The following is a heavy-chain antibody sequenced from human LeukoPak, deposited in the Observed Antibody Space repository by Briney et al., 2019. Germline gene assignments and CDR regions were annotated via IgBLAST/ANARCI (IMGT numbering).Heavy chain of an antibody. J-gene: IGHJ4*02. CDR1: GFTFDDYA. CDR3: AKTDRGYDPKYFDY. Sequence: GRSLRLSCAASGFTFDDYAMHWVRQAPGKGLEWDSGISWNSGSIGYADSVKGRFTIYRDNAKNSLYLQMNSLRAEDTALYYCAKTDRGYDPKYFDYWGQGTLVTVSS. V-gene: IGHV3-9*01. CDR2: ISWNSGSI. D-gene: IGHD5-12*01.